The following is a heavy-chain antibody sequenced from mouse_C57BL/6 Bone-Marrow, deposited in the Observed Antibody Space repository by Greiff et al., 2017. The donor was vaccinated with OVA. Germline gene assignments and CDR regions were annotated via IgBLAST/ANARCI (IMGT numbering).Heavy chain of an antibody. CDR3: ASKSTMVKAWFAY. V-gene: IGHV1-26*01. CDR2: INPNNGGT. J-gene: IGHJ3*01. D-gene: IGHD2-2*01. Sequence: EVQLQQSGPELVKPGASVKISCKASGYTFTDYYMNWVKQSHGKSLEWIGDINPNNGGTSYNQKFKGKATLTVDKSSSTAYMELRSLTSEDSAVYYCASKSTMVKAWFAYWGQGTLVTVSA. CDR1: GYTFTDYY.